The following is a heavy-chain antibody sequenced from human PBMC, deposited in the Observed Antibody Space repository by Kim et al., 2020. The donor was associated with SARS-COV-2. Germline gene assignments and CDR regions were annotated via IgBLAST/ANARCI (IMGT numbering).Heavy chain of an antibody. J-gene: IGHJ6*02. V-gene: IGHV3-30*18. D-gene: IGHD2-2*01. Sequence: GGSLRLSCAASGFTFSSYGMHWVRQAPGKGLEWVAVISYDGSNKYYADSVKGRFTISRDNSKNTLYLQMNSLRAEDTAVYYCAKGLEVPAARPPHYYYYYGMDVWGQGTPVTVS. CDR2: ISYDGSNK. CDR1: GFTFSSYG. CDR3: AKGLEVPAARPPHYYYYYGMDV.